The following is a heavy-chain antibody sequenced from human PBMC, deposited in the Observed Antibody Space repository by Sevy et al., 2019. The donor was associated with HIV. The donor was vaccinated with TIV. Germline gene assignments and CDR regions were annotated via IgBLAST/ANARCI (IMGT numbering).Heavy chain of an antibody. CDR3: ARTVWKFDCDRGDYYYYYMDV. D-gene: IGHD2-21*01. V-gene: IGHV3-23*01. CDR1: GFSFSFYA. Sequence: GGSLRLSCVASGFSFSFYAMSWVRQAPGKGLEWVSAISTRGKDIHYADSVKGRFTISRDISNNTVYLEMKTLRGEDTALYYCARTVWKFDCDRGDYYYYYMDVWGKGTTVTVSS. J-gene: IGHJ6*03. CDR2: ISTRGKDI.